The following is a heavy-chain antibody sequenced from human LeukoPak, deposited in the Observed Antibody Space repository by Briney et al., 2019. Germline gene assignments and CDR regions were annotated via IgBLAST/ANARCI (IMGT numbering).Heavy chain of an antibody. CDR3: ARVFRKTLVRGVIKLWFDP. J-gene: IGHJ5*02. V-gene: IGHV4-30-4*01. Sequence: SETLSLTCTVSGGSISSGDYYWSWIRQPPGKGLEWIGYIYYSGSTYYNPSLKSRAGSSVDTSKKQFSLQLSSVTAADTAVYFCARVFRKTLVRGVIKLWFDPWGQGTLVTVSS. CDR1: GGSISSGDYY. CDR2: IYYSGST. D-gene: IGHD3-10*01.